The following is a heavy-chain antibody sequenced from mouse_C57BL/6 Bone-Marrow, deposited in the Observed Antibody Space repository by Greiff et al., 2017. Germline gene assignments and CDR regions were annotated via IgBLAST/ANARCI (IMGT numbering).Heavy chain of an antibody. V-gene: IGHV1-50*01. D-gene: IGHD2-5*01. J-gene: IGHJ3*01. CDR2: IDPSDSYT. CDR3: ARIPSYDSNYGFAY. CDR1: GYTFTSYW. Sequence: QVQLQQPGAELVKPGASVKLSCKASGYTFTSYWMQWVKQRPGQGLEWIGEIDPSDSYTNYNQKFKGKATLTVDTSSSTAYMQLSSLTSEDSAVYYCARIPSYDSNYGFAYWGQGTLVTVSA.